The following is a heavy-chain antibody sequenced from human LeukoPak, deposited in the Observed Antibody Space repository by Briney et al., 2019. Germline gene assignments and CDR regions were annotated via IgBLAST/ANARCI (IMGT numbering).Heavy chain of an antibody. J-gene: IGHJ3*02. D-gene: IGHD4-17*01. CDR3: ARGSTVTTLMSRLGAFDI. V-gene: IGHV4-31*03. Sequence: SGTLSLTCTVSGGSISSGGYYWSWIRQHPGKGLEWIGYIYYSGSTYYNPSLKSRVTISVDTSKNQFSLKLSSVTAADTAVYYCARGSTVTTLMSRLGAFDIWGQGTMVTVSS. CDR1: GGSISSGGYY. CDR2: IYYSGST.